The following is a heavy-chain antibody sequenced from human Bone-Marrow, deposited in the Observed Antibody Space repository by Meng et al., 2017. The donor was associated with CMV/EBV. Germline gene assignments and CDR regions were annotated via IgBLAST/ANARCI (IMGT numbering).Heavy chain of an antibody. J-gene: IGHJ4*02. V-gene: IGHV3-15*01. CDR1: NAG. CDR2: NKSKTDGGTT. CDR3: TTDGPRNYYDSSGYYFFDY. Sequence: NAGMSWVRQAPGKGLEGGGSNKSKTDGGTTDYAEPVKGRFTISRDDSKNTLYLQMNSLKTEDTAVYYCTTDGPRNYYDSSGYYFFDYWGQGTLVTVSS. D-gene: IGHD3-22*01.